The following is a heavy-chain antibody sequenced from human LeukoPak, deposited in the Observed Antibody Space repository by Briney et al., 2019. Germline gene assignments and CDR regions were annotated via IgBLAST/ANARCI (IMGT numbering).Heavy chain of an antibody. Sequence: SETLSLTCTVSGGSISSYYWSWIRQPPGKGLEWIGYIYYSGSTNYNPSLKSRVTISVDTSKNQFSLKLSSVTAADTAVYYCATLRRSNGMDVWGKGTTVTVSS. CDR3: ATLRRSNGMDV. J-gene: IGHJ6*04. D-gene: IGHD5/OR15-5a*01. CDR2: IYYSGST. V-gene: IGHV4-59*12. CDR1: GGSISSYY.